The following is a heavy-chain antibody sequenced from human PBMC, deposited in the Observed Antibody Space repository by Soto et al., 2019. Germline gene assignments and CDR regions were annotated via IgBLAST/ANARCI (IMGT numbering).Heavy chain of an antibody. J-gene: IGHJ1*01. V-gene: IGHV1-24*01. CDR2: FDPEDGET. D-gene: IGHD3-22*01. CDR3: ATDRFYYDSSGLSFGEYFQH. CDR1: GYTLTELS. Sequence: ASVKVSCKVSGYTLTELSMHWLRQAPGKGLEWMGGFDPEDGETIYAQKFQGRVTMTEDTSTDTAYMELSSLRSEDTAVYYCATDRFYYDSSGLSFGEYFQHWGQGTLVTVSS.